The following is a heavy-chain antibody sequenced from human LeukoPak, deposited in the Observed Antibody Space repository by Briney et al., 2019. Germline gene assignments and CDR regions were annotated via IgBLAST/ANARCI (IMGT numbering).Heavy chain of an antibody. CDR1: GYSISSGYY. Sequence: SETLSLTCTVSGYSISSGYYWGWIRQPPGKGLEWIGSIYHSGSTYYNPSLKSRVTISVDTSKNQFSLKLSSVTAADTAVYYCARDTESYEEDYWGQGTLVTVSS. V-gene: IGHV4-38-2*02. CDR2: IYHSGST. CDR3: ARDTESYEEDY. D-gene: IGHD3-16*01. J-gene: IGHJ4*02.